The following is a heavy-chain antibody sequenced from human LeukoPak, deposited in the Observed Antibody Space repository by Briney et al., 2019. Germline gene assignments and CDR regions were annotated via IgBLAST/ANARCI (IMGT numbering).Heavy chain of an antibody. D-gene: IGHD3-22*01. V-gene: IGHV1-8*01. J-gene: IGHJ3*02. CDR1: GYTFTSYD. CDR3: ARGPDYYDSSGYWSPLPEDAFDI. Sequence: ASVKVSCKASGYTFTSYDINWVRQATGQGLEWMGWMNPNSGNTGYAQKFQGRVNMTRNTSISTAYMELSSLRSEDTAVYYCARGPDYYDSSGYWSPLPEDAFDIWGRGTMVTVSS. CDR2: MNPNSGNT.